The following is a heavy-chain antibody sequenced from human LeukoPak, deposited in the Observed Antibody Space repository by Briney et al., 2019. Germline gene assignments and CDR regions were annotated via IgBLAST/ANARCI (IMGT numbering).Heavy chain of an antibody. D-gene: IGHD6-19*01. V-gene: IGHV3-73*01. Sequence: PGGSLRLSCAASGFTFSGSAVHWVRQASGKGLEWVGRIRSKANSYATAYAASVKGRFTISRDDSKNTAYLQMNSLKTEDTAVYYCTRLGEAVAGTEDYWGQGTLVTVSS. CDR2: IRSKANSYAT. J-gene: IGHJ4*02. CDR1: GFTFSGSA. CDR3: TRLGEAVAGTEDY.